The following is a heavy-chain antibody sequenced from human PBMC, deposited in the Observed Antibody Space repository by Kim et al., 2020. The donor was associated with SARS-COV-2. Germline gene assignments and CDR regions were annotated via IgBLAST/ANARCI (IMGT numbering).Heavy chain of an antibody. V-gene: IGHV3-7*01. CDR1: GFSFSTYW. Sequence: GGSLRLSCGASGFSFSTYWMSWVRQAPGKGLEWVANIEDDGSEKYYVDSVKGRFTISRDNADNSLYLQMNSLRVEDTAVYYCARAYSRGGYYFDSWGQGT. J-gene: IGHJ4*02. D-gene: IGHD6-19*01. CDR3: ARAYSRGGYYFDS. CDR2: IEDDGSEK.